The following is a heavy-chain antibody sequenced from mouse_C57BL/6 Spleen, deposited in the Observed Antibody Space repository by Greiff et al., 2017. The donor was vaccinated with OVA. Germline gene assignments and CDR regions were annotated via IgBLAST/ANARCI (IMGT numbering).Heavy chain of an antibody. Sequence: VQLQQSGPELVKPGASVKISCKASGYTFTDYYMNWVQQSHEKSLEGIGDINPNNGVTSYHQKFKGTATLTVDKSSSTAYMELRCLTSEDSAVYYCARGGLRWYFDVWCTGTTVSVSS. CDR2: INPNNGVT. V-gene: IGHV1-26*01. CDR3: ARGGLRWYFDV. J-gene: IGHJ1*03. D-gene: IGHD3-1*01. CDR1: GYTFTDYY.